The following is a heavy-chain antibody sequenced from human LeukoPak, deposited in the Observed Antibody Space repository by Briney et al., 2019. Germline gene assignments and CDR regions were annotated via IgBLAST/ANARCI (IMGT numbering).Heavy chain of an antibody. D-gene: IGHD6-19*01. J-gene: IGHJ4*02. CDR2: ITGSGGNT. CDR1: GFTFSSYA. V-gene: IGHV3-23*01. CDR3: AKRISGWYSTDY. Sequence: GGSLRPPCAASGFTFSSYAMSWVRLAPGKGLEWVSAITGSGGNTHYTDSVKGRFTISRDNSKNTLYLQMNSLRAEDTAVYYCAKRISGWYSTDYWGQGTLVTVSS.